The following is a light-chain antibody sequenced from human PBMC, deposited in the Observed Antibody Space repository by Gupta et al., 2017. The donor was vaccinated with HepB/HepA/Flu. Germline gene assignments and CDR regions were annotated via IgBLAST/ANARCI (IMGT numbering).Light chain of an antibody. Sequence: SYVLTQPPSVSVAPGETARITCGGNNIGSKSVHWYQQKPGQAPVLVIYYDSDRPSGIPERFSGSNSGNTATLTISRVEAGDEADYYCQVWDSSSDLRYVFGTGTKVTVL. CDR1: NIGSKS. J-gene: IGLJ1*01. CDR3: QVWDSSSDLRYV. V-gene: IGLV3-21*04. CDR2: YDS.